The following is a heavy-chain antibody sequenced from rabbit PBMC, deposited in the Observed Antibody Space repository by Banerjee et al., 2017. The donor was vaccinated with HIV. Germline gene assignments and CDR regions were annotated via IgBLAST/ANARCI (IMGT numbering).Heavy chain of an antibody. Sequence: QEQLVESGGGLVQPEGSLTLTCTASGFTISSSYVMCWVRQAPGKGLEWIACIYTGGSGSTYYATWAKGRFTISGTSSTTVTLQMTSLTAADTATYFCARGYTGYGYAINLWGQGTLVTVS. CDR3: ARGYTGYGYAINL. J-gene: IGHJ4*01. CDR2: IYTGGSGST. CDR1: GFTISSSYV. D-gene: IGHD6-1*01. V-gene: IGHV1S45*01.